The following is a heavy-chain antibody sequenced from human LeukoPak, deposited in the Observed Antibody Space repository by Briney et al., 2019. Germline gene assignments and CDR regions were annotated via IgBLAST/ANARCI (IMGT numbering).Heavy chain of an antibody. D-gene: IGHD3-22*01. CDR2: IYYTGGT. CDR3: ARASGGYYNNWFDP. Sequence: SETLSLTCTVSGGSVSSGSYYWSWIRQPPGKGLEWIGYIYYTGGTNYNPSLKSRVTISIDTSKNQFSLKLSSVSAADTAVYYCARASGGYYNNWFDPWGQGTLATVSS. J-gene: IGHJ5*02. V-gene: IGHV4-61*01. CDR1: GGSVSSGSYY.